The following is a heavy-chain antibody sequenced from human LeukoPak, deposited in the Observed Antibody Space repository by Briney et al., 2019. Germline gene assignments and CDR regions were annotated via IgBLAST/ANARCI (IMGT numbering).Heavy chain of an antibody. CDR2: MNPNSGNT. D-gene: IGHD1-1*01. Sequence: ASAKVSCKASGYTFTSYDFNWVRQATGQGLEWMGWMNPNSGNTGYAQKFQGRVTMTRNTSISTAYMELSSLRSEDTAVYYCARAGQTGYYYYYMDVWGKGTTVTVSS. CDR1: GYTFTSYD. V-gene: IGHV1-8*01. J-gene: IGHJ6*03. CDR3: ARAGQTGYYYYYMDV.